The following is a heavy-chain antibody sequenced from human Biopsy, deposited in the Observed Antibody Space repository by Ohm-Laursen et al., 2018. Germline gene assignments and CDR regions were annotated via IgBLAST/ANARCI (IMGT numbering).Heavy chain of an antibody. D-gene: IGHD3-10*01. CDR3: ARAPYVSGSFGWFDP. CDR2: IIPIVDIV. V-gene: IGHV1-69*04. Sequence: SSVKVSCKASGDTFNKYGIFWVRQAPGQGLEWMGRIIPIVDIVNYAQRFQGRVTMTADKSTSTAYLDLSSLISEDTAVYYCARAPYVSGSFGWFDPWGQGIVVTVSS. CDR1: GDTFNKYG. J-gene: IGHJ5*02.